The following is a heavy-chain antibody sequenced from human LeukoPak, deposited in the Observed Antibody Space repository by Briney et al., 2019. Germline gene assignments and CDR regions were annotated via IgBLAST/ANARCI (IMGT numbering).Heavy chain of an antibody. CDR1: GGSFSGYY. J-gene: IGHJ4*02. V-gene: IGHV4-34*01. D-gene: IGHD6-19*01. Sequence: SETLSLTCAVYGGSFSGYYWSWIRQPPGKGLEWIGEINHSGSTNYNPSLKSRVTISVDTSKNQFSLKLSSVTAADTAVYYCARGRGGSGWYARHYFDYWGQGTLVTVSS. CDR3: ARGRGGSGWYARHYFDY. CDR2: INHSGST.